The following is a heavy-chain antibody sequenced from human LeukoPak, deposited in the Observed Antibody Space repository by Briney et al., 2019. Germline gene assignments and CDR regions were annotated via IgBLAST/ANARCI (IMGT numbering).Heavy chain of an antibody. CDR3: ATDGLGFGELSY. V-gene: IGHV1-24*01. J-gene: IGHJ4*02. Sequence: ASVKVSCKVSGYTLTELSMHWVRQAPGKGLEWMGGFDPEDGETIYAQKFQGRVTMTEDTSTDTAYIELSSLRSEDTAVYYCATDGLGFGELSYWGQGTLVTVSS. D-gene: IGHD3-10*01. CDR2: FDPEDGET. CDR1: GYTLTELS.